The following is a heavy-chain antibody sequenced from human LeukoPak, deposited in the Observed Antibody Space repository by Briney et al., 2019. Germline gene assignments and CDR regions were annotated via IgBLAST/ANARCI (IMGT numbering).Heavy chain of an antibody. V-gene: IGHV4-59*01. Sequence: PSETLSLTCTVSGGSITNYYWSWIRQSPGKGLEWIGCIYYSGSTNYNPSLKSRVTISVDTSNNEFSLKLSSVTAADTAVYYCAGSRGLRYFDWLPAFDYWGQGILVTVSS. CDR1: GGSITNYY. J-gene: IGHJ4*02. CDR3: AGSRGLRYFDWLPAFDY. CDR2: IYYSGST. D-gene: IGHD3-9*01.